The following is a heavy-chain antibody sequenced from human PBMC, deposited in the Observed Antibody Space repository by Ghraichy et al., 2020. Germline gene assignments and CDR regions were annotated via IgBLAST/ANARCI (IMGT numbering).Heavy chain of an antibody. D-gene: IGHD3-3*01. J-gene: IGHJ5*02. CDR3: ARAPDTYYDFWSGYYSNWFDL. Sequence: ESLNISCTVSGGSISSSGNYWGWIRQPPGKGLEWIGTMYYNGNTYYNPSITSRVTISADTTKNQLSLRLSSMNATETAVYFCARAPDTYYDFWSGYYSNWFDLWGQVTLVTVSS. CDR2: MYYNGNT. CDR1: GGSISSSGNY. V-gene: IGHV4-39*01.